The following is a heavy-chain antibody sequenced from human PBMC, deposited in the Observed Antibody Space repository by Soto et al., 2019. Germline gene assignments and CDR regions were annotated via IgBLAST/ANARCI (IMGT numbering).Heavy chain of an antibody. CDR1: GGSISSSSHY. Sequence: QVQLQESGPGVVKPSETLSLTCIVSGGSISSSSHYWGWIRQPPGKGLEWIGNIYYSGSTYYNPSLKSRVAISVDTSKNQFSLKLSSVTAADTAVYYCARQRGLGSSYQIYFEYWGQGILVTASS. V-gene: IGHV4-39*01. CDR3: ARQRGLGSSYQIYFEY. D-gene: IGHD6-13*01. CDR2: IYYSGST. J-gene: IGHJ4*02.